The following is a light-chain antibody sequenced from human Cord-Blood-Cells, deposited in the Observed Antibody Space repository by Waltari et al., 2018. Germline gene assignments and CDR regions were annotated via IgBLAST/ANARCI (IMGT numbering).Light chain of an antibody. Sequence: EIVLTQSPATLSLSPGERATLSGRASQSVSSYLAWYQQKPGQAPRLLIYDASSRATGIPARFSGSGSGTDFTLTISSLEPEDFAVYYCQQRSNWPWTFGQGTKVEIK. J-gene: IGKJ1*01. CDR2: DAS. CDR1: QSVSSY. V-gene: IGKV3-11*01. CDR3: QQRSNWPWT.